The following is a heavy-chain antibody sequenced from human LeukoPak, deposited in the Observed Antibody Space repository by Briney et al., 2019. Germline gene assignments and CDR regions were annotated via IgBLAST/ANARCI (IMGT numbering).Heavy chain of an antibody. Sequence: GGSLRLSCAASGFTFSSFAISWVRQAPGKGLESVSLISGAGGTTYYADSVKGRFTISRDNSKNILSLQMNSPRAEDTGVYYCAKGHTDYGTGFDLWGQGTLVTVSS. V-gene: IGHV3-23*01. D-gene: IGHD4/OR15-4a*01. CDR3: AKGHTDYGTGFDL. CDR2: ISGAGGTT. CDR1: GFTFSSFA. J-gene: IGHJ4*02.